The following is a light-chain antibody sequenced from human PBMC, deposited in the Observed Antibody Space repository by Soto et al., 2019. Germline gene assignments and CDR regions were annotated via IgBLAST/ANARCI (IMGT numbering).Light chain of an antibody. CDR1: SSNIGAGFD. CDR2: GNN. Sequence: QSVLTQPPSVSGAPGQRVTIPCTGTSSNIGAGFDVHWYQHLPGTAPKLLIYGNNHRPSGVPDRFSGSKSGTSASLAITGLQAEDEADYSCQSFDTGLGRPVFGGGTKLAAL. J-gene: IGLJ2*01. V-gene: IGLV1-40*01. CDR3: QSFDTGLGRPV.